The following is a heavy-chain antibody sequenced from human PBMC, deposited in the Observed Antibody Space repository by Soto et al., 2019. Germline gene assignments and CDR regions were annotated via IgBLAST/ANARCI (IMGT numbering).Heavy chain of an antibody. V-gene: IGHV1-2*02. CDR3: AKGGAIVAAGTRVYLYNAMDV. D-gene: IGHD1-26*01. J-gene: IGHJ6*02. Sequence: QVQLVQSGTEVKRPGDSVKVSCKASGYTFTCYYVHWVRQAPGQGLEWMGWINPNSGDTYLAQRFQGRVTINRDTSIGTAYTELRGLTSDDTAEYYCAKGGAIVAAGTRVYLYNAMDVWGQGTTVTVPS. CDR1: GYTFTCYY. CDR2: INPNSGDT.